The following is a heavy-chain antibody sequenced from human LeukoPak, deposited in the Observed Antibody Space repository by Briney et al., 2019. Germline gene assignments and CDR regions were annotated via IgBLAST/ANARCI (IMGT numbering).Heavy chain of an antibody. CDR3: AKAGHYDILTGYLDDAFDI. Sequence: PGGSLRLSCAASGFTFSSYAMSWVRQAPGKGLEWVSAISGSGGSTYYADPVKGRFTISRDNSKNTLYLQMNSLRAEDTAVYYCAKAGHYDILTGYLDDAFDIWGQGTMVTVSS. J-gene: IGHJ3*02. V-gene: IGHV3-23*01. D-gene: IGHD3-9*01. CDR1: GFTFSSYA. CDR2: ISGSGGST.